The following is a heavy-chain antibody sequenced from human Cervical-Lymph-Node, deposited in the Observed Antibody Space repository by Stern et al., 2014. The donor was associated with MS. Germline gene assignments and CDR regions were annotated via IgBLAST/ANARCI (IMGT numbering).Heavy chain of an antibody. V-gene: IGHV1-46*03. CDR1: GYTFTSYY. CDR3: ARSFYYFDY. Sequence: QVQLVQSGTEVKKPGASVKVSCKASGYTFTSYYMHWVRQAPGQGLEWMGIINPSGGSTTYAQNFQGRVTMTRDTSTITFYMELNSLRSEDTAVYYCARSFYYFDYWGQGTLVTVSS. CDR2: INPSGGST. J-gene: IGHJ4*02.